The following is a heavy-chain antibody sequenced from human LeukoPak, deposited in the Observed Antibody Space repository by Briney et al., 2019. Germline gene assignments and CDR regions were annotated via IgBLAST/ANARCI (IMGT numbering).Heavy chain of an antibody. CDR2: IYYSGST. V-gene: IGHV4-31*03. CDR3: ARTHWGFDY. Sequence: SETLSLTCTVSGGSISSGAYYWSWIRPHPGKGLEWIGYIYYSGSTYYNPSLKSRVTISVDTSKNQFCLKLSSVTAADTAVYYCARTHWGFDYWGQGTLVTVSP. CDR1: GGSISSGAYY. J-gene: IGHJ4*02. D-gene: IGHD3-16*01.